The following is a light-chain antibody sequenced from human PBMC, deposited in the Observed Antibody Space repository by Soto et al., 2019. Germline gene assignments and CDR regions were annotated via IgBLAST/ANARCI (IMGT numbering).Light chain of an antibody. CDR2: DAS. CDR1: QSVSGW. CDR3: QQYETFSGT. Sequence: DIEMTQSPSTLSTCVGDTFTGTCRASQSVSGWLAWYQQKPGEAPKLLIYDASALPRGVPSRFSGSGSGTKFTLTIASLQPDDFATYYCQQYETFSGTFGPGTKVDIK. J-gene: IGKJ1*01. V-gene: IGKV1-5*01.